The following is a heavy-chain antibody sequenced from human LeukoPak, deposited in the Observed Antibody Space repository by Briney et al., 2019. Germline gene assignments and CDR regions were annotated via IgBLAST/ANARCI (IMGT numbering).Heavy chain of an antibody. CDR1: GGSISSGGYS. Sequence: PSETLSLTCAVSGGSISSGGYSWSWIRQPPGKGLEWIGYIYHSGSTYYNPSLESRVTISVDRSKNQFSLKLSSVTAADTAVYYCAREAYDSSGFDDAFDIWGQGTMVTVSS. D-gene: IGHD3-22*01. J-gene: IGHJ3*02. CDR3: AREAYDSSGFDDAFDI. V-gene: IGHV4-30-2*01. CDR2: IYHSGST.